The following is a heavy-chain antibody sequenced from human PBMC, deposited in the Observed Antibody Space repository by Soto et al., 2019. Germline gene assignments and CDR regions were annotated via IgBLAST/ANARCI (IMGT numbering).Heavy chain of an antibody. CDR2: IKSKTDGGTA. V-gene: IGHV3-15*01. CDR3: TTDRGHMYDFDY. D-gene: IGHD3-10*01. Sequence: EVQLVESGGGLVKPGWSLRLSCAASGFTFDNAWMSWVRQAPGKGLEWVGRIKSKTDGGTADYAAPVKGRFTISRDDSKNTLFLQMNSLKTEDTAVYYCTTDRGHMYDFDYWGQGTLVPVSS. CDR1: GFTFDNAW. J-gene: IGHJ4*02.